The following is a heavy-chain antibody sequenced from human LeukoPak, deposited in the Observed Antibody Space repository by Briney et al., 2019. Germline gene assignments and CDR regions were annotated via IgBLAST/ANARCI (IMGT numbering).Heavy chain of an antibody. D-gene: IGHD6-19*01. V-gene: IGHV3-23*01. J-gene: IGHJ4*02. CDR3: AKVYSSAWYLFDY. CDR1: GFTFSSYA. CDR2: TSGNGDYT. Sequence: TGGSLRLSCAASGFTFSSYAMSWVRQAPGQGLEWVSTTSGNGDYTYYAESVKGRFIISRDNSKNTLELQMNSLRAEDTAVYYCAKVYSSAWYLFDYWGQGVLVTVSS.